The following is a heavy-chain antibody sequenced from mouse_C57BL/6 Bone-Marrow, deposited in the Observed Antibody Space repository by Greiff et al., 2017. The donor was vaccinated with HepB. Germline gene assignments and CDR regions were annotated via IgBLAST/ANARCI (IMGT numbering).Heavy chain of an antibody. D-gene: IGHD2-2*01. Sequence: VMLVESGPGLVQPSQSLSITCTVSGFSLTSYGVHWVRQSPGKGLEWLGVIWSGGSTDYNAAFISRLSISKDNSKSQVFFKMNSLQADDTAIYYCARNKGYLYWYFDVWGTGTTVAVSS. CDR1: GFSLTSYG. V-gene: IGHV2-2*01. J-gene: IGHJ1*03. CDR3: ARNKGYLYWYFDV. CDR2: IWSGGST.